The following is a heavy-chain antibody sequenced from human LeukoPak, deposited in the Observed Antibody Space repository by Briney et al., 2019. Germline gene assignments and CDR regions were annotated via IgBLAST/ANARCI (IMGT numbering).Heavy chain of an antibody. CDR3: AKAGVRSYYYYMDV. Sequence: SETLSLTCTVSGGSISSGSYYWGWIRQPPGTGLEWIGSIYQSGSTYYNPSLKSRVTISVDTSKNQFSLKLSSVTAADTAVYYCAKAGVRSYYYYMDVWGKGTTVTVSS. V-gene: IGHV4-39*07. CDR2: IYQSGST. CDR1: GGSISSGSYY. D-gene: IGHD1-1*01. J-gene: IGHJ6*03.